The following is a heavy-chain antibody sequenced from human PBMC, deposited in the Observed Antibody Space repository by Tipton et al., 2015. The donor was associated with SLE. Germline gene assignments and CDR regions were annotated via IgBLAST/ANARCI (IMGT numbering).Heavy chain of an antibody. J-gene: IGHJ4*02. V-gene: IGHV4-4*07. D-gene: IGHD6-19*01. CDR3: ARGVAERLGLDF. CDR2: VYTSGYI. CDR1: GDSISSQY. Sequence: TLSLTCTVSGDSISSQYWSWIRQPAGKGLEWIGRVYTSGYIQSNPSLKTRVTMSFDTAKMQFSLNLNSVTAADTALYFCARGVAERLGLDFWGQGSLVTVSS.